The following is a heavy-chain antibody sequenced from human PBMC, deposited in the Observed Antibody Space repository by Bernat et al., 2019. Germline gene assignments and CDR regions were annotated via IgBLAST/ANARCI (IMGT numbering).Heavy chain of an antibody. Sequence: QVQLVESGGGVVQPGRSLRLSCAASGFTFSSYAMHWVRQAPGKGLEWVAVISYDGSNKYNADSVKGRFTISRDNSKNTLYLQMNSLRAEDTAVYYGARDHDFWSGYYTRFDPWGQGTLVTVSS. J-gene: IGHJ5*02. D-gene: IGHD3-3*01. CDR2: ISYDGSNK. CDR3: ARDHDFWSGYYTRFDP. V-gene: IGHV3-30-3*01. CDR1: GFTFSSYA.